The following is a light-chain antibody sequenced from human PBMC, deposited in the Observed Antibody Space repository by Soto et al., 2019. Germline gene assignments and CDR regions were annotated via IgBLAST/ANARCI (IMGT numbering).Light chain of an antibody. CDR3: QPSKSFPLT. J-gene: IGKJ4*01. CDR1: QDINKW. CDR2: TAS. V-gene: IGKV1-12*01. Sequence: DIQMTHSPSSVSASVWDTVTITCRASQDINKWLAWYQQKPGLAPNLVIYTASRLHGGGPSSFSGSASGTNFTLPISSLQPEDVGTYYCQPSKSFPLTFGGGTKV.